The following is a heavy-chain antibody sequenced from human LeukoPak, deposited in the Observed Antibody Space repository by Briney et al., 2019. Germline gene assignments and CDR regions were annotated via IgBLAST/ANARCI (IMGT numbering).Heavy chain of an antibody. CDR1: GGLISSSGNFY. Sequence: SETLSLTCSVSGGLISSSGNFYWGWIRQVPGKGLEWIGSVYDNPSLKSRVTVSVDTSKNQFSLKLSSVTAADTAVYYCARDNWNYGSSMDVWGQGTTVTVSS. D-gene: IGHD1-7*01. CDR3: ARDNWNYGSSMDV. CDR2: V. J-gene: IGHJ6*02. V-gene: IGHV4-39*07.